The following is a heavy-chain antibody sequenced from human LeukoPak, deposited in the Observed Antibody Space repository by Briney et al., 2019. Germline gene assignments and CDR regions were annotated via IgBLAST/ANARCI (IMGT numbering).Heavy chain of an antibody. Sequence: SQTLSPTCAISGDSVSSNSAAWNWIRQPPSRGLEWLGRTYYRSKWYNDYAVSVKSRITINPDTSKNQFSLQLNSVTPEDTAVYYCARLLVGATYIFDYWGQGTLVTVSS. CDR2: TYYRSKWYN. D-gene: IGHD1-26*01. CDR3: ARLLVGATYIFDY. V-gene: IGHV6-1*01. J-gene: IGHJ4*02. CDR1: GDSVSSNSAA.